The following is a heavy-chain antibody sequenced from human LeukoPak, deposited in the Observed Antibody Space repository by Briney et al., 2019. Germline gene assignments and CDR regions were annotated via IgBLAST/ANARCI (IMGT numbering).Heavy chain of an antibody. CDR1: GFTFSSYA. V-gene: IGHV3-23*01. Sequence: GGSLRLSCAASGFTFSSYAMSWVRQAPGKGLEWVSAISGGGGSTYYADSVKGRFTISRDNSKNTLYLQMNSLRAEDTAVYYCAKVHYTFRVGATTYIDYWGQGTLVTVSS. D-gene: IGHD1-26*01. J-gene: IGHJ4*02. CDR3: AKVHYTFRVGATTYIDY. CDR2: ISGGGGST.